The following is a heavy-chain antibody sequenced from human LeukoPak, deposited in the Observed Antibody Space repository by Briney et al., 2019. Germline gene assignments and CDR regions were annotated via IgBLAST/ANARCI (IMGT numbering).Heavy chain of an antibody. J-gene: IGHJ6*03. Sequence: GASVKVSCKASGYTFTGYYMHWVRQAPGQGLEWMGWINPNSGGTNYAQKLQGRVTMTTDTSTSTAYMELRSLRSDDTAVYYCARFPAMANYYYYYMDVWGKGTTVTVSS. V-gene: IGHV1-2*02. CDR1: GYTFTGYY. D-gene: IGHD5-18*01. CDR2: INPNSGGT. CDR3: ARFPAMANYYYYYMDV.